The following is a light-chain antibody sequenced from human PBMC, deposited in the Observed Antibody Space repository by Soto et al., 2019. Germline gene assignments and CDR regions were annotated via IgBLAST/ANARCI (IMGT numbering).Light chain of an antibody. CDR3: SSYTSSSTLVV. V-gene: IGLV2-14*01. CDR1: SSDIGDYNY. CDR2: DVS. Sequence: QSVLTQPASVSGSPGQSITISCTGTSSDIGDYNYVSWYQQHPGKAPKLKIYDVSNRPSGVSNRFSGSKSGNTASLTISGLQAEDEADYYCSSYTSSSTLVVFGTGTKLTVL. J-gene: IGLJ1*01.